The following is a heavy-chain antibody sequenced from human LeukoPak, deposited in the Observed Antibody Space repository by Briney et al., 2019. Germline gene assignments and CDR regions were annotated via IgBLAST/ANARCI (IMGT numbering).Heavy chain of an antibody. CDR2: IYTSGST. CDR1: GGSISSNY. CDR3: ARGYYGSGSLFYLAY. Sequence: SETLSLTCTVSGGSISSNYWSWIRQPAGEGLEWIGRIYTSGSTNYNPSLKSRVTMSVDTSKNQFSLKLSSVTAADTAVYYCARGYYGSGSLFYLAYWGQGTLVTVSS. V-gene: IGHV4-4*07. J-gene: IGHJ4*02. D-gene: IGHD3-10*01.